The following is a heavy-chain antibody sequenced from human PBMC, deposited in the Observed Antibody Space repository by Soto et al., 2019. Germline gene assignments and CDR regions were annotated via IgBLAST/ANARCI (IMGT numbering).Heavy chain of an antibody. D-gene: IGHD3-22*01. CDR1: GFTFSSYG. J-gene: IGHJ4*02. Sequence: QVQLVESGGGVVQPGRSLRLSCAASGFTFSSYGMHWVRQAPGKGLEWVAVIWYDGSNKYYADSVKGRFTISRDNSKNRLYLQMNSLRAEDTAVDYCAEGRGGLVVDRWGQGTLVTVSS. CDR2: IWYDGSNK. CDR3: AEGRGGLVVDR. V-gene: IGHV3-33*06.